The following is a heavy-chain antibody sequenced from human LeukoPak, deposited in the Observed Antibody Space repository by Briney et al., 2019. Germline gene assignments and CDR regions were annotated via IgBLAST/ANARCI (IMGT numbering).Heavy chain of an antibody. Sequence: GASVKVSCKASGYTFSSYDINWVRQATGQGLEWMGWMNPKSGNTGYAQKFQGRVTMTRNTSISTAYMELSSLRSEDTAVYYCARVSMVRGAGPYNWFDPWGQGTLVTVSS. CDR3: ARVSMVRGAGPYNWFDP. J-gene: IGHJ5*02. V-gene: IGHV1-8*01. CDR1: GYTFSSYD. CDR2: MNPKSGNT. D-gene: IGHD3-10*01.